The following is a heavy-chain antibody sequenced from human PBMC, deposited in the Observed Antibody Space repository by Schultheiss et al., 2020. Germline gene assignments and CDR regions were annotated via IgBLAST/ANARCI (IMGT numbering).Heavy chain of an antibody. CDR1: GSSFNAYY. D-gene: IGHD3-3*01. J-gene: IGHJ5*02. V-gene: IGHV4-59*08. CDR3: ARGGITIFGVVMGSEYNWFDT. CDR2: IHSSGST. Sequence: SETLSLTRTVSGSSFNAYYWSWIRQPPGKGLQWIGYIHSSGSTSYNPSLKSRVTISVDTSKNQFSLKLSSVTAADTAVYYCARGGITIFGVVMGSEYNWFDTWGQGTLVTVSS.